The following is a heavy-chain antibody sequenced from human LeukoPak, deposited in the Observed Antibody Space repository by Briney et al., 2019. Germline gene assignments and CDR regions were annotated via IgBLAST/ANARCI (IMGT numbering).Heavy chain of an antibody. D-gene: IGHD3-22*01. CDR3: ARNRYYYGSSSYYYALYYFDY. Sequence: AQISCNASSGTFCSYAISWVRHDPGEGLEWMGGVIPIFGTANYSEKSEGRVRITADDSTSTDYMELSRLRSEDTDVYYCARNRYYYGSSSYYYALYYFDYWGQGPLVTVSS. J-gene: IGHJ4*02. V-gene: IGHV1-69*01. CDR2: VIPIFGTA. CDR1: SGTFCSYA.